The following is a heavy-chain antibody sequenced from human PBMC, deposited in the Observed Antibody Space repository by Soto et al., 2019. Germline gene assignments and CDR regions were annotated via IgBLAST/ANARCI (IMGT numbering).Heavy chain of an antibody. CDR3: TTDRCSSISCSDY. CDR2: VKSKADGGTT. J-gene: IGHJ4*02. D-gene: IGHD2-2*01. CDR1: GFIFSNAW. Sequence: EVELVESGGGLVKPGGSFRLSCAASGFIFSNAWMNWVRQAPGKGLEWVGRVKSKADGGTTDYAAPVKGRFTISRDDSKDILYLQMNSLETEDTGVYYCTTDRCSSISCSDYWGQGTLVTVSS. V-gene: IGHV3-15*01.